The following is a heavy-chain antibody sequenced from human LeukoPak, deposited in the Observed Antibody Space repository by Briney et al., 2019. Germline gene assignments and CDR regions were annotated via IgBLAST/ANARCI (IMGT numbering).Heavy chain of an antibody. CDR1: GFTFSSYG. CDR3: ARLRWFDY. CDR2: ISGSGGST. D-gene: IGHD4-23*01. J-gene: IGHJ4*02. Sequence: GGSLRLSCAASGFTFSSYGMSWVRQAPGKGLEWVSTISGSGGSTYYADSVKGRFTISRDTSKNTLYLQMNSLRAEDTAVYYCARLRWFDYWGQGTLVTVSS. V-gene: IGHV3-23*01.